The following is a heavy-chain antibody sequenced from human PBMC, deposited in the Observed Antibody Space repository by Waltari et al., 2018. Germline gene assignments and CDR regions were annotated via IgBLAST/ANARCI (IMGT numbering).Heavy chain of an antibody. CDR1: GGSLSDSY. Sequence: QVQLQQWGAGLLKPSETLSLTCGVYGGSLSDSYWTWIRQPPGKGLEWIGEINHTGGVNYSPSLQSRVTISVDTAKNQFSLKLNSVTAAHTAVYYCAREYYSSSTSYFDYWGQGTLVTVSS. D-gene: IGHD6-6*01. V-gene: IGHV4-34*01. CDR2: INHTGGV. J-gene: IGHJ4*02. CDR3: AREYYSSSTSYFDY.